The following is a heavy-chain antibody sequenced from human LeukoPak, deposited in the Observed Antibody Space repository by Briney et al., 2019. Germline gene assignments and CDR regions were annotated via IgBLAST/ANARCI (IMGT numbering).Heavy chain of an antibody. CDR3: ARQYSSGWYKGYFQY. Sequence: GSLRLSCAASGFTFSSYGMHWIRQPPGKGLEWIGEISHSGSTNYNPSLKSRVTISVDTSKNQFSLKLSYVTAADTAVYYCARQYSSGWYKGYFQYWGQGTLVTVSS. V-gene: IGHV4-34*01. D-gene: IGHD6-19*01. CDR2: ISHSGST. J-gene: IGHJ1*01. CDR1: GFTFSSYG.